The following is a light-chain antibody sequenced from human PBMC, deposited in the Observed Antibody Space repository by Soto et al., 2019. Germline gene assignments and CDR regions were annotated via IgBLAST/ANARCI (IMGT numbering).Light chain of an antibody. CDR3: QQYGVSPAT. Sequence: EIVLTQSPGILSLSPGDGATLYFRASQSVSSNYLAWYQQNPGQAPRLLIYGTSTRASGIPDRFSGSGSGTDFTLTITRLEPEDFAVYFCQQYGVSPATFGGGTKVDI. CDR1: QSVSSNY. CDR2: GTS. J-gene: IGKJ4*01. V-gene: IGKV3-20*01.